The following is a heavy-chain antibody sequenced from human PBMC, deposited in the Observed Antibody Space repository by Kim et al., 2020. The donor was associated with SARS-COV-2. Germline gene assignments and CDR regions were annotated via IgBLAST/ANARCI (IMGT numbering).Heavy chain of an antibody. CDR2: TYYSGST. D-gene: IGHD3-22*01. CDR1: GGSISSYY. Sequence: SETLSLTCTVSGGSISSYYWSWIRQPPGKGLEWIGYTYYSGSTNYNPSLKSRVTISVDTSKNQFSLKLSSVTAADTAVYYCATLTYYYDSSGYKGGWFDPWGQGTLVTVSS. CDR3: ATLTYYYDSSGYKGGWFDP. J-gene: IGHJ5*02. V-gene: IGHV4-59*08.